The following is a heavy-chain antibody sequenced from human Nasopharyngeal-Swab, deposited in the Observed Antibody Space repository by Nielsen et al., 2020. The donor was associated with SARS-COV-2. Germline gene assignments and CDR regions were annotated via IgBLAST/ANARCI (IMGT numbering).Heavy chain of an antibody. CDR3: ARVDGYHAFDI. V-gene: IGHV4-61*01. Sequence: SETLSLTCTVSGVSVSSGSYYWSWIRQPPGKGLEWIMYIYYSGSTNYNPSLKSRVTISVDTSKNQFSLKLSSVTAADTAVYYCARVDGYHAFDIWGQGTMVTVSS. CDR1: GVSVSSGSYY. D-gene: IGHD5-24*01. J-gene: IGHJ3*02. CDR2: IYYSGST.